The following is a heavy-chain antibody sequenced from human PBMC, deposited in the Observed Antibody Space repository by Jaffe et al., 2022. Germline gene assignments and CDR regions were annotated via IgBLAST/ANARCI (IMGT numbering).Heavy chain of an antibody. CDR2: IYHSGST. CDR1: GGSISSSNW. V-gene: IGHV4-4*02. J-gene: IGHJ3*02. Sequence: QVQLQESGPGLVKPSGTLSLTCAVSGGSISSSNWWSWIRQPPGKGLEWIGEIYHSGSTNYNPSLKSRVTISVDKSKNQFSLKLSSVTAADTAVYYCARFGRFSELTVRWTKSDAFDIWGQGTMVTVSS. D-gene: IGHD4-17*01. CDR3: ARFGRFSELTVRWTKSDAFDI.